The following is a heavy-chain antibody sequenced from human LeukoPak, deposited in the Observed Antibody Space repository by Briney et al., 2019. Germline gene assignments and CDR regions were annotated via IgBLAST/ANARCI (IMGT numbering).Heavy chain of an antibody. CDR2: IKQDGSEK. V-gene: IGHV3-7*01. CDR1: GFTFSSYW. CDR3: AREAVELKYYDFWSGYYRDHYFDY. D-gene: IGHD3-3*01. J-gene: IGHJ4*02. Sequence: GGSLRLSCAASGFTFSSYWMSWVRQAPGKGLEWVANIKQDGSEKYYVDSVKGRFTISRDNAKNSLYLQMNSLRAEDTAVYYCAREAVELKYYDFWSGYYRDHYFDYWGQGTLVTVSS.